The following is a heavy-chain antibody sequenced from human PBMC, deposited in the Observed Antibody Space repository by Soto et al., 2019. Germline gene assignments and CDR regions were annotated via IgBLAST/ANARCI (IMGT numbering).Heavy chain of an antibody. CDR2: ISGDGGRT. Sequence: GGSLRLSCVASGFTFSSCGMTWVRQAPGKGLEWVSGISGDGGRTYYADSVKGRFTISRDNAKSSLYLQMNSLRAEDTAVYYCARRSFGPYCHYYYMDVWGKGTTVTVSS. D-gene: IGHD3-3*01. V-gene: IGHV3-23*01. J-gene: IGHJ6*03. CDR3: ARRSFGPYCHYYYMDV. CDR1: GFTFSSCG.